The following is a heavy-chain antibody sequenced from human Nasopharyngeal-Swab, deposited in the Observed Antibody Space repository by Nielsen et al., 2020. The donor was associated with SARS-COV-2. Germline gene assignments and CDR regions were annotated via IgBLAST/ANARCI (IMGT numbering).Heavy chain of an antibody. J-gene: IGHJ4*02. CDR2: IRSKANSYAT. CDR1: GFTFSGSA. V-gene: IGHV3-73*01. D-gene: IGHD6-25*01. CDR3: TRLRYSSGLDY. Sequence: GESPKISCAASGFTFSGSAMHWVRQASGKGLEWVGCIRSKANSYATAYAASVKGRFTISRDDSKNTAYLQMNSLKTEDTAVYYCTRLRYSSGLDYWGQGTLVTVSS.